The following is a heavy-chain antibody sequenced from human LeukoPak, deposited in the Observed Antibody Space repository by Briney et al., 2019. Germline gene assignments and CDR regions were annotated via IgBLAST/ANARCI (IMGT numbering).Heavy chain of an antibody. CDR3: GRHDGGSGWPWLGIDY. CDR2: VSAYNGNT. CDR1: GYTFTSYG. J-gene: IGHJ4*02. Sequence: ASVRVSCKASGYTFTSYGISWVRQAPGQGLEWMGWVSAYNGNTNYAQKFQGRVTMTTDTPKSTVYMELRSLRSDDTAVYYCGRHDGGSGWPWLGIDYWGQGTLVTVSS. V-gene: IGHV1-18*01. D-gene: IGHD6-25*01.